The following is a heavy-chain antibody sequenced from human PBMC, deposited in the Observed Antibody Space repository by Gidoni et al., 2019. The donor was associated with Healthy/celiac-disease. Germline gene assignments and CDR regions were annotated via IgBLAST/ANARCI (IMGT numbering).Heavy chain of an antibody. J-gene: IGHJ6*02. CDR2: ISYDGSNK. Sequence: QVQLVESGGGVGQPGRSLRLPCAASGFTFSGYGMHWVRQAPGKGLEWVAVISYDGSNKYYADSVKGRFTISRDNSKNTLYLQMNSLRAEDTAVYYCAKDQPFMGYYYYYGMDVWGQGTTVTVSS. D-gene: IGHD1-26*01. V-gene: IGHV3-30*18. CDR3: AKDQPFMGYYYYYGMDV. CDR1: GFTFSGYG.